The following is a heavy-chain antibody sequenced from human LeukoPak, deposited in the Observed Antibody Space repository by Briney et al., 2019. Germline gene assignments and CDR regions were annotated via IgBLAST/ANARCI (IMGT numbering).Heavy chain of an antibody. CDR1: GFTFSSYS. CDR3: ATLWRYSVYDFGAY. V-gene: IGHV3-48*01. J-gene: IGHJ4*02. CDR2: ISSSSSTI. D-gene: IGHD5/OR15-5a*01. Sequence: GGSLRLSCAASGFTFSSYSMNWVRQAPGKGLEWVSYISSSSSTIYYADSVKGRFTISRDNAKNSLYLQMNSLRAEDTAVYYCATLWRYSVYDFGAYWGQGTLVTVSS.